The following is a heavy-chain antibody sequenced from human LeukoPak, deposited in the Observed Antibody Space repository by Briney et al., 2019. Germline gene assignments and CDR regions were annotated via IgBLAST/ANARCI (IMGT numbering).Heavy chain of an antibody. Sequence: SETLSLTCTVSGGSISSYYWSWIRQPPGKGLEWIGSIYHSGSTYYNPSLKSRVTISVDTSKNQFSLKLSSVTVADTAVYYCARLRRAGWFDPWGQGTLVTVSS. CDR3: ARLRRAGWFDP. V-gene: IGHV4-59*01. CDR2: IYHSGST. D-gene: IGHD3-3*01. CDR1: GGSISSYY. J-gene: IGHJ5*02.